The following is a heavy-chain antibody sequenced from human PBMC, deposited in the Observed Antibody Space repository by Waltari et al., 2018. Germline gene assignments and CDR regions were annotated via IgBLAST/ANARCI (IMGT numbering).Heavy chain of an antibody. J-gene: IGHJ4*02. CDR1: GYSISSGYY. V-gene: IGHV4-38-2*02. CDR2: IYHSGST. Sequence: QVQLQESGPGLVKPSETLSLTCAVSGYSISSGYYWGWIRQPPGKGLEWIGSIYHSGSTYYNPPLKSRVTISVDTSKNQFSLKLSSVTAADTAVYYCARDRGSGSLPLDYWGQGTLVTVSS. D-gene: IGHD3-10*01. CDR3: ARDRGSGSLPLDY.